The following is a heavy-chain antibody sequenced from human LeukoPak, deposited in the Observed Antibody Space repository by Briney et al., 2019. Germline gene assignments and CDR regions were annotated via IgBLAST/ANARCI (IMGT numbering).Heavy chain of an antibody. CDR1: GGSIRSYY. D-gene: IGHD3/OR15-3a*01. CDR2: IYYSGRT. Sequence: SETLSLTCTVSGGSIRSYYWSWIRQPPGKGLEWIGYIYYSGRTSYNPSLKTRVTISVDTSQNQFSLNLRSVTAADTAEYYCARHFGTPIIDAFDIWGQGTMVTVSS. V-gene: IGHV4-59*08. CDR3: ARHFGTPIIDAFDI. J-gene: IGHJ3*02.